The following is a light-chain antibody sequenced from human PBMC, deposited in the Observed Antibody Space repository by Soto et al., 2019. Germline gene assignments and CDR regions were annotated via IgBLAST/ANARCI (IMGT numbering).Light chain of an antibody. V-gene: IGKV3-20*01. CDR1: QSVSSSY. Sequence: EKVLSPSPATLSMSQGERATLSCRAIQSVSSSYLAWYQQKPGQAPRLLIYGASSRATGIPDRFSGSGSGTDFTLTISRLEPEDFPLYYFQQYGSSPRTFGQGTKVYIK. J-gene: IGKJ1*01. CDR2: GAS. CDR3: QQYGSSPRT.